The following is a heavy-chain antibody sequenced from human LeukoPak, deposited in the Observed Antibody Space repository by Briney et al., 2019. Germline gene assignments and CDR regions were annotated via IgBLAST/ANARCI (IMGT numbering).Heavy chain of an antibody. J-gene: IGHJ6*03. Sequence: SETLSLTCTVSGGSISSYYWSWIRQPAGKGLEWIGRIYTSGSTNYNPSLKSRVTMSVDTSKNQFSLKLSSMTAADTAVYYCARDSSGWYGNYYYMDVWGKGTTVTVSS. CDR1: GGSISSYY. D-gene: IGHD6-19*01. V-gene: IGHV4-4*07. CDR2: IYTSGST. CDR3: ARDSSGWYGNYYYMDV.